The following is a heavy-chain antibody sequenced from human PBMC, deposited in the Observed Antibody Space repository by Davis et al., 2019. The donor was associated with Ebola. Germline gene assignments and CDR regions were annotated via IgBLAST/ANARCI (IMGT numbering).Heavy chain of an antibody. CDR2: INPHNGNT. Sequence: AASVKVSCKTSGYTFTNDGITWVRQAPGQGLEWMGWINPHNGNTNYAQNVQGRVTMTTDTSTSTAYMEVGSLRSDDTAVYYCARAQFPTTSDHWGQGTLVTVSS. CDR1: GYTFTNDG. CDR3: ARAQFPTTSDH. D-gene: IGHD1-1*01. V-gene: IGHV1-18*04. J-gene: IGHJ4*02.